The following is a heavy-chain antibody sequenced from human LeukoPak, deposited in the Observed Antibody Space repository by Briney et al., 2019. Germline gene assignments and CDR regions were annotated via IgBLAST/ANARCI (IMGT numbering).Heavy chain of an antibody. CDR2: IWDDGSNK. J-gene: IGHJ4*02. D-gene: IGHD3-10*01. CDR1: GFTFSSYG. Sequence: GGSLRLSCAAPGFTFSSYGMHWVRQAPGKRLECVAVIWDDGSNKYYADSVKGRFTISRDNSKNTLYLQMNSLKTEDTAVYYCTTATDMIYFGSGSPSVDYWGQGTLVTVSS. V-gene: IGHV3-33*01. CDR3: TTATDMIYFGSGSPSVDY.